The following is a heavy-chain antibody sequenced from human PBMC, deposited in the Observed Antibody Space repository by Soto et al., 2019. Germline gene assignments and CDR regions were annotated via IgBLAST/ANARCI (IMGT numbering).Heavy chain of an antibody. V-gene: IGHV1-24*01. Sequence: ASVKVSCKVSGYTLTELSMHWVRQAPGKGLEWMGGFDPEDGETIYAQKFQGRVTMTEDTSTDTAYMELSSLRSEDTAVYYCATRNFDPDAYYGSGSYYYYFDYWGQGTLVIVSS. D-gene: IGHD3-10*01. CDR1: GYTLTELS. J-gene: IGHJ4*02. CDR2: FDPEDGET. CDR3: ATRNFDPDAYYGSGSYYYYFDY.